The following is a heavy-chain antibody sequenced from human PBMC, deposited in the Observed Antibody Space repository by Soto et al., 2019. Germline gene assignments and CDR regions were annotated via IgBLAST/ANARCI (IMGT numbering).Heavy chain of an antibody. J-gene: IGHJ4*02. CDR1: GFTFSAYS. CDR3: TRKLSGTNPLDY. D-gene: IGHD1-7*01. V-gene: IGHV3-21*01. Sequence: PGGSLRLSCAASGFTFSAYSLNWVRQAPGKGLEWVSSIGSDSTYIYYADSVKGRFTISRDNAKDSLYLQMNSLRAEDTAVYYCTRKLSGTNPLDYWGQGTRVTVSS. CDR2: IGSDSTYI.